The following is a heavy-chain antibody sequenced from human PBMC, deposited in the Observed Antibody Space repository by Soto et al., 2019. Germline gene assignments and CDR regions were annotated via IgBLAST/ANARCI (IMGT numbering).Heavy chain of an antibody. D-gene: IGHD6-19*01. CDR1: GGSFSGYY. Sequence: SETLSLTCAVYGGSFSGYYWSWIRQPPGKGLEWIGEINHSGSTNYNPSLKSRVTISVDTSKNQFSLKLSSVTAADTAVYYCAREVAVAGRGLGFDYWGQGALVTVSS. CDR2: INHSGST. V-gene: IGHV4-34*01. CDR3: AREVAVAGRGLGFDY. J-gene: IGHJ4*02.